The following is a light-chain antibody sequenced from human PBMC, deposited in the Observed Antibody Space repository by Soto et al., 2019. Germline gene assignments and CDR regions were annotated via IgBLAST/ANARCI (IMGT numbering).Light chain of an antibody. CDR1: SSNIGSNT. V-gene: IGLV1-44*01. J-gene: IGLJ1*01. Sequence: QPVLTQPPSASGTPGQRVTISCSGSSSNIGSNTENWYQQLPGRAPKLLIYNNNQRPSGVPDRFSGSKYGTSASLAISGLQSEDEADYYCAAWDDSLNGLVFGTGTKVTVL. CDR3: AAWDDSLNGLV. CDR2: NNN.